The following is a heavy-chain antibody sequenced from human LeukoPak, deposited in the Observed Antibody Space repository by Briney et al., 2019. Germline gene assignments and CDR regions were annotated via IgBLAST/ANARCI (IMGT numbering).Heavy chain of an antibody. Sequence: PSETLSLTCTVSVGSSSSYFWSWIRQPPGKGLEWIGYISYNGRTNYNPSLKSRVIISVDTSKSQFSLNLSSVTAADTAVYYCARDAYRGDTQFDPWGQGTLVTVSS. J-gene: IGHJ5*02. CDR2: ISYNGRT. V-gene: IGHV4-59*01. CDR1: VGSSSSYF. D-gene: IGHD3-10*01. CDR3: ARDAYRGDTQFDP.